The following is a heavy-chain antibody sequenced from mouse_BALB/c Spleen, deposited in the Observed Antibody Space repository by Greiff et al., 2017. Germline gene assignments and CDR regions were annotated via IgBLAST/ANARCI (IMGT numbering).Heavy chain of an antibody. D-gene: IGHD2-4*01. Sequence: EVQLVESGGGLVKPGGSLKLSCAASGFTFSSYAMSWVRQTPEKRLEWVASISSGGSTYYPDSVKGRFTISRDNARNILYLQMSSLRSEDTAMYYCAREMITTTAAWFAYWGQGTLVTVSA. V-gene: IGHV5-6-5*01. CDR1: GFTFSSYA. CDR3: AREMITTTAAWFAY. CDR2: ISSGGST. J-gene: IGHJ3*01.